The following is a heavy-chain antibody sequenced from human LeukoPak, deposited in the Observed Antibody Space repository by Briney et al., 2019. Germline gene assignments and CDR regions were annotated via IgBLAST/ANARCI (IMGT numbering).Heavy chain of an antibody. CDR2: IKEDGTET. V-gene: IGHV3-7*03. CDR1: GFMFSSNW. D-gene: IGHD6-19*01. CDR3: AKGYSSGWRYYYFDY. J-gene: IGHJ4*02. Sequence: PGGSLRLSYAASGFMFSSNWMSWVRLAPGKGLEWVANIKEDGTETYYVDSVKGRFTISRDNSKNTLYLQMNSLRAEDTAVYYCAKGYSSGWRYYYFDYWGQGTLVTVSS.